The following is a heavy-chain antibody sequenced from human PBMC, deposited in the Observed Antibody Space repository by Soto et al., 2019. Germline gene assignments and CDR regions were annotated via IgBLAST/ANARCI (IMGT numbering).Heavy chain of an antibody. V-gene: IGHV3-23*01. J-gene: IGHJ4*02. D-gene: IGHD3-22*01. CDR3: AKAYPPVYYDSSGYYSRLSPPAHYFDY. Sequence: GGSLRLSCAASGFTFSSYAMSWVRQAPGKGLEWVSAISGSGGSTYYADSVKGRFTISRDNSKNTLYLHMNSLRAEDTAVYYCAKAYPPVYYDSSGYYSRLSPPAHYFDYWGQGTLVTVS. CDR2: ISGSGGST. CDR1: GFTFSSYA.